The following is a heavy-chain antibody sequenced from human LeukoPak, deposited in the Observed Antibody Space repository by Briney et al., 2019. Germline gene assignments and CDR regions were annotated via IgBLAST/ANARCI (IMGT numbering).Heavy chain of an antibody. Sequence: SETLSLTCTVSGGSISSYYWSWIRQPAGKGLEWIGRIYTSGSTNYNPSLKSRVTMSVDTSKNQFSLKLSSVTAADTAVYYCARQSQNYGDYPDAFDIWGQGTMVTVSS. J-gene: IGHJ3*02. V-gene: IGHV4-4*07. D-gene: IGHD4-17*01. CDR2: IYTSGST. CDR1: GGSISSYY. CDR3: ARQSQNYGDYPDAFDI.